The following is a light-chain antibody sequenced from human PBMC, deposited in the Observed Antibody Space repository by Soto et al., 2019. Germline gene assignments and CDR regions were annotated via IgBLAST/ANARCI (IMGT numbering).Light chain of an antibody. J-gene: IGKJ4*01. Sequence: EFVLTQSPGTLSLSPGERATLSCSASQTIRNNYLAWYQQKPGQAPRLLIYDASSRATGIPDRFRGGGSGTDFTLTISRLEPEDFAVYYCQQFSSYPLTFGGGTKVDI. CDR2: DAS. CDR1: QTIRNNY. CDR3: QQFSSYPLT. V-gene: IGKV3-20*01.